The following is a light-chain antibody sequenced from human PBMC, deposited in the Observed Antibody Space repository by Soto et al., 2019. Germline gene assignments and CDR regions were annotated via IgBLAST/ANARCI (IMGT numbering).Light chain of an antibody. Sequence: DIQLTQSPSFLSASVGDRVTITCRASQGISNYLAWYQQKPGKAPKLLIYTASTLQSGVPSRFSGSGSGTEFTLTISSLQPEDFATYYCQQLNSYLTFGRGAKVDIK. J-gene: IGKJ3*01. V-gene: IGKV1-9*01. CDR2: TAS. CDR3: QQLNSYLT. CDR1: QGISNY.